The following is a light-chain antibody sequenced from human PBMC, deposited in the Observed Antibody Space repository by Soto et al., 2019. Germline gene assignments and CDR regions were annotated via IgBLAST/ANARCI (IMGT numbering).Light chain of an antibody. CDR1: SSNIGNNY. J-gene: IGLJ2*01. V-gene: IGLV1-51*01. CDR3: GTWDSSLSAEV. Sequence: QAVVTQPPSMSAAPGQKVTISCSGSSSNIGNNYVSWYQHLPGTAPKLLIYDNNERPSGIPDRFSGSKSGTSATLGITGLQTGDEADYYCGTWDSSLSAEVFGGGTQLTVL. CDR2: DNN.